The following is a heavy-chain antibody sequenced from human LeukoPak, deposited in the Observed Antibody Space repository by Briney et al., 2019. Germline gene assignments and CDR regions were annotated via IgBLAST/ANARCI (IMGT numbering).Heavy chain of an antibody. D-gene: IGHD5-24*01. CDR2: ISSSSSYI. Sequence: GGSLRLSCAASGFTFSSYSMNWVRQAPGKGLEWVSSISSSSSYIYYADSVRGRFTISRDNAKNSLYLQMNNLRAEDTAVYYCARVIEMATISAFDIWGQGTMVTVSS. V-gene: IGHV3-21*01. CDR1: GFTFSSYS. J-gene: IGHJ3*02. CDR3: ARVIEMATISAFDI.